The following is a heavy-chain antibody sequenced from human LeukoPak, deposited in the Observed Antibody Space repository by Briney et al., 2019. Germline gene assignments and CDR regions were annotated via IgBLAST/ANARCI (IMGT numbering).Heavy chain of an antibody. CDR2: IQPGNPEI. D-gene: IGHD3-22*01. CDR3: ARRHYYYDRSAFYYYFDT. V-gene: IGHV5-51*01. Sequence: GESLKISCKASEYSFTSYWMGWVRQMPGKGLAWVGNIQPGNPEIRYSPSFQGQVTLSAAKSISTAYLQWSSLKAPDTAMYYCARRHYYYDRSAFYYYFDTWGQGTQVTVTS. J-gene: IGHJ4*02. CDR1: EYSFTSYW.